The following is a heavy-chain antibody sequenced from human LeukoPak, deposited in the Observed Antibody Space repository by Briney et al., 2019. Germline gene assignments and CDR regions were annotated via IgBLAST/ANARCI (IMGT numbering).Heavy chain of an antibody. V-gene: IGHV3-23*01. CDR2: ISGSGGST. CDR1: GFTFSSYA. D-gene: IGHD6-13*01. J-gene: IGHJ4*02. Sequence: GGSLRLSCAASGFTFSSYAMSWIRQAPGKGLEWVSAISGSGGSTYYADSVKGRFTISRDNSKNTLYLQMNSLRAEDTAVYYCARHGGGSSWRQPFDYWGQGTLVTVSS. CDR3: ARHGGGSSWRQPFDY.